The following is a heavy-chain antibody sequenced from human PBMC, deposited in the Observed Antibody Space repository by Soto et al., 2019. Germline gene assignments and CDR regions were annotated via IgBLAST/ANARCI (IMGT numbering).Heavy chain of an antibody. Sequence: SETLSLTCTVSGGSVSSVTNYWSWIRQPPGKGLEWIGYIYYSGSTNYNPSLKSRVTISVDTSKNQFSLKLSSVTAADTAVYYCARPLHSWGSGMDVWGQGTTVTVSS. CDR1: GGSVSSVTNY. D-gene: IGHD3-16*01. CDR2: IYYSGST. J-gene: IGHJ6*02. V-gene: IGHV4-61*01. CDR3: ARPLHSWGSGMDV.